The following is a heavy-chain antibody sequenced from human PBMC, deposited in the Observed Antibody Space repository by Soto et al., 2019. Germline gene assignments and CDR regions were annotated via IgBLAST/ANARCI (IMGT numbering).Heavy chain of an antibody. V-gene: IGHV3-23*01. Sequence: EVQLLESGGGLVQPGGSLRLSCAASGFNFGSYAMSWIRQAPGKGLEWVSAISGSGGSTYYADSVKGRFTISRDNSRNTLYLQMNRLRAEDTAVYYCAKGQVSGGSCSPPDHWGQGTLVTVSS. CDR1: GFNFGSYA. CDR3: AKGQVSGGSCSPPDH. J-gene: IGHJ4*02. D-gene: IGHD2-15*01. CDR2: ISGSGGST.